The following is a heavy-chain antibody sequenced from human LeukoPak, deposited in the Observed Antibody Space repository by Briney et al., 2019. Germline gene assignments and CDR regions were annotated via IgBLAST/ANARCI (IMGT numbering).Heavy chain of an antibody. Sequence: ASVKVSCKASGHTFTGYYMHWVRQAPGQGLEWMGWINPNSGGTNYAQKFQGRVTMTRDTSISTAYLQWSSLKASDTAMYYCARHPEYYDTDRQAFDIWGQGTMVTVSS. CDR3: ARHPEYYDTDRQAFDI. D-gene: IGHD3-22*01. J-gene: IGHJ3*02. V-gene: IGHV1-2*02. CDR2: INPNSGGT. CDR1: GHTFTGYY.